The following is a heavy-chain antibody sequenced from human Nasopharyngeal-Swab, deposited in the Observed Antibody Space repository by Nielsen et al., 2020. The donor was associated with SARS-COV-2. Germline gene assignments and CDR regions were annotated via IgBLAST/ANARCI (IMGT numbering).Heavy chain of an antibody. V-gene: IGHV5-51*01. CDR3: ARTMNWYSSSWYEGYYYNYMDV. D-gene: IGHD6-13*01. Sequence: GESLEISCTGSGYSFTSYWIGWVRQIPGKGLEWIGIIYPGESDTRYSPTFQGQVTISADKSISTAYLQWSSLKASDTAMYYCARTMNWYSSSWYEGYYYNYMDVWGKGTTVTVS. CDR2: IYPGESDT. CDR1: GYSFTSYW. J-gene: IGHJ6*03.